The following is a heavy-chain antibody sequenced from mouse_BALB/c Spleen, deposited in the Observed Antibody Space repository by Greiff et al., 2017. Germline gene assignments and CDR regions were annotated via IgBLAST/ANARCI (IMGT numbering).Heavy chain of an antibody. CDR1: GFTFTDYA. CDR3: SRIDRYDEEDAMDY. D-gene: IGHD2-14*01. V-gene: IGHV1S137*01. J-gene: IGHJ4*01. CDR2: ISTYYGNT. Sequence: VQLQQSGAELVRPGVSVKISCKGSGFTFTDYAMHWVKQSHAKGLEWIGVISTYYGNTSYNQKFKGKATMTVDKSSSTAYMELARLTSEDSAIYYCSRIDRYDEEDAMDYWGQGTSVTVSS.